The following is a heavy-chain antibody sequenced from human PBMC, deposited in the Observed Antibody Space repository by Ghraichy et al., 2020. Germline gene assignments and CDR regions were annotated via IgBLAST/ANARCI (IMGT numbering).Heavy chain of an antibody. CDR2: ISSSSGYI. CDR3: ARGPVSNYDY. CDR1: GFTLTNYY. D-gene: IGHD4-11*01. J-gene: IGHJ4*02. Sequence: GGSLRLSCAASGFTLTNYYMNWVRQAPGKGLEWVSSISSSSGYIYYADSVKGRFTISRDNAMNSLYLQINSLRVEDTAVYYCARGPVSNYDYWGQGTLVTVSS. V-gene: IGHV3-21*01.